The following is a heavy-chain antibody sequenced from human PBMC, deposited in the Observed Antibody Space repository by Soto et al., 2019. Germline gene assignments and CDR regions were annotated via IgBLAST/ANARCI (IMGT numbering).Heavy chain of an antibody. V-gene: IGHV3-23*01. CDR1: GFTFSSYS. Sequence: EVQLLESGGGLVQPGGSLRLSCAASGFTFSSYSMSWVRQAPGKGLEWISAISTSGGSTYYADSVKGRFTISRDNSENTLYLQMNILSAADTAVYYCAKDRQLITTMVRGVIWGQGAKVTVSS. J-gene: IGHJ4*02. CDR3: AKDRQLITTMVRGVI. D-gene: IGHD3-10*01. CDR2: ISTSGGST.